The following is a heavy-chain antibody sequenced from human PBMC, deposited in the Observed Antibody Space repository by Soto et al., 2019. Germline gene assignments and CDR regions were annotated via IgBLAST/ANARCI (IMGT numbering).Heavy chain of an antibody. CDR3: ARDGIGGTVFRGYLDY. J-gene: IGHJ4*02. V-gene: IGHV3-33*01. CDR2: IRFDGSNE. CDR1: GGIFHGYG. D-gene: IGHD1-7*01. Sequence: QEQLVESGGGVVQPGTSLRLSCAVPGGIFHGYGMHWVRQAPGKGLEWVAIIRFDGSNEEYADSVKGRFTISRDNSKNPFYLQMNTLGAEGTAVYYCARDGIGGTVFRGYLDYWGRGTVVTVSS.